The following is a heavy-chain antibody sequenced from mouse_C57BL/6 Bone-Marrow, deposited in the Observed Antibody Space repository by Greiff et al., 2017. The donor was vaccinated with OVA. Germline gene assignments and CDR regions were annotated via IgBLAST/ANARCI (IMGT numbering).Heavy chain of an antibody. Sequence: VQLQQSGAELVRPGASVTLSCKASGYTFTDYEMHWVKQTPVHGLEWIGAIDPETGGTAYNQKFKGKAILTADKSSSTAYMELRSLTSEDSAVYYCPYYYGSKGGFAYWGQGTLVTVSA. J-gene: IGHJ3*01. D-gene: IGHD1-1*01. CDR2: IDPETGGT. CDR1: GYTFTDYE. CDR3: PYYYGSKGGFAY. V-gene: IGHV1-15*01.